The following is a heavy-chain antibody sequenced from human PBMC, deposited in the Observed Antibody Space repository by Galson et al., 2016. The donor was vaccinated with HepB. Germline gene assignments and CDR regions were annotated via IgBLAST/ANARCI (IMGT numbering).Heavy chain of an antibody. Sequence: SLRLSCAASGLTVSTNYMSWVRQAPGKGLEWVSVIYSGGSTYSADSVKGRFTISRDNSKNTLYLQMSSLSAQDTAVYYCARDNTGYDSDWVFYYYGLDVWGQGTTVTVSS. CDR3: ARDNTGYDSDWVFYYYGLDV. V-gene: IGHV3-53*01. D-gene: IGHD6-19*01. CDR1: GLTVSTNY. J-gene: IGHJ6*02. CDR2: IYSGGST.